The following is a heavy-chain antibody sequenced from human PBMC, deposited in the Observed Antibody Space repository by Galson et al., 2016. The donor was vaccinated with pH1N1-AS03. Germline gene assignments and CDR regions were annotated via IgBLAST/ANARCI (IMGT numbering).Heavy chain of an antibody. J-gene: IGHJ4*02. Sequence: EKMYLTGTVAGEYLSSYFWNWIRRPPGKGLEWIGYVYYNGSVKYKQSLKSLGTISLDTSNNQFSLILKSVTAADTAVYYCARGRAPSPVTYYFDDWGQGTLVTVSS. V-gene: IGHV4-59*01. CDR2: VYYNGSV. CDR3: ARGRAPSPVTYYFDD. CDR1: GEYLSSYF.